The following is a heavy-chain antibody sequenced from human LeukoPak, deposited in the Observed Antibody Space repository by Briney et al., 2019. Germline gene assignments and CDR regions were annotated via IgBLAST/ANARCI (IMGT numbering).Heavy chain of an antibody. CDR1: GGSFSGYY. J-gene: IGHJ5*02. Sequence: SETLSLTCAVYGGSFSGYYWSWIRQPAGKGLEWIGRIYTSGSTNYNPSLKSRVTISVDTSKNQFSLKLSSETAADTAVYYCARSGMTTVGVSDWFDPWGQGTLVTVSS. D-gene: IGHD4-11*01. CDR2: IYTSGST. CDR3: ARSGMTTVGVSDWFDP. V-gene: IGHV4-59*10.